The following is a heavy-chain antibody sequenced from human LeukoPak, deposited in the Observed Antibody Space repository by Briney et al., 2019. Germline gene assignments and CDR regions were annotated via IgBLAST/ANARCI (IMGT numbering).Heavy chain of an antibody. Sequence: GGSLRLSCAASGFTVSSNYMSWVRQAPGKGLEWVSVIYSGGSTYYADSVKGRFTISRDNAKNSLYLQMNSLRAEDTAVYYCASPAAYYYDSSGYYAWGQGTLVTVSS. CDR1: GFTVSSNY. CDR3: ASPAAYYYDSSGYYA. D-gene: IGHD3-22*01. CDR2: IYSGGST. V-gene: IGHV3-53*01. J-gene: IGHJ4*02.